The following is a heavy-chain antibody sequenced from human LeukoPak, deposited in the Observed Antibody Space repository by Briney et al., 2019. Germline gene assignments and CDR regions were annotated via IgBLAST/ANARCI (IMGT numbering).Heavy chain of an antibody. V-gene: IGHV4-59*12. J-gene: IGHJ4*02. Sequence: SETLSLTCTVSGGSISSYYWSWIRQPPGKGLEWIGYIYYSGSTNYNPSLKSRVTISVDTSKNQFSLKLSSVTAADTAVYYCARDDAYYDSSGYYPLWGQGTLVTVSS. D-gene: IGHD3-22*01. CDR3: ARDDAYYDSSGYYPL. CDR1: GGSISSYY. CDR2: IYYSGST.